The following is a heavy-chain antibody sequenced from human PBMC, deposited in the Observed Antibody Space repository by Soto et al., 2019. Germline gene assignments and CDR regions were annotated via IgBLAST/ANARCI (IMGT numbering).Heavy chain of an antibody. J-gene: IGHJ3*02. D-gene: IGHD3-3*01. V-gene: IGHV3-21*01. CDR2: ISSSSSYI. Sequence: PGGSLRLSCAASGFTFSSYSMNWVRQAPGKGLEWVSSISSSSSYIYYADSVKGRFTISRDNAKNSLYLQMNSLRAEDTAVYYCARSVLRSDFWSGYPPGDAFDIWGKGTMVTVSS. CDR3: ARSVLRSDFWSGYPPGDAFDI. CDR1: GFTFSSYS.